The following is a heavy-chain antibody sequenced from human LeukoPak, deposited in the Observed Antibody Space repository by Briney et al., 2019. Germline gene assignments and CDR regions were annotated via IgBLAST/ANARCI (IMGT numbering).Heavy chain of an antibody. CDR3: ARKQQMVAHFDY. CDR2: GTT. J-gene: IGHJ4*02. Sequence: GTTNYNPSLKSRVSISVDTSKKQFSLKLSSVTAADTAVYYCARKQQMVAHFDYWGQGTLVTVSS. D-gene: IGHD6-13*01. V-gene: IGHV4-59*01.